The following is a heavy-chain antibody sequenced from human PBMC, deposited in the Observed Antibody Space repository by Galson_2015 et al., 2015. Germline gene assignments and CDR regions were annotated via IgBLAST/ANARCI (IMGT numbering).Heavy chain of an antibody. J-gene: IGHJ4*02. Sequence: QSGAEVKKPGESLRISCKGSGYSFTSYWISWVRQMPRKGLEWMGRIDPSDSYTNYSPSFQGHVTISADKSISTAYLQWSSLKASDTAMYYCAKLPRVTMVRGELDYWGQGTLVTVSS. CDR1: GYSFTSYW. CDR3: AKLPRVTMVRGELDY. V-gene: IGHV5-10-1*01. D-gene: IGHD3-10*01. CDR2: IDPSDSYT.